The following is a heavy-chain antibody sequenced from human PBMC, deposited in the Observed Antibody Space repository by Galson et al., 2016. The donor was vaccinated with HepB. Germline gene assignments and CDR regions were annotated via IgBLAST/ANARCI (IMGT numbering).Heavy chain of an antibody. D-gene: IGHD4-17*01. V-gene: IGHV1-69*06. CDR1: GGGLSNYA. J-gene: IGHJ4*02. Sequence: SVKVSCKASGGGLSNYAISWVRQAPGQGLEWMGDIIPLFDTTNYAQKFQGRVTITADKLASTTYMELNSLRSEDTAQYYCARGDSGDYDPFHYWGQGALVTVSS. CDR3: ARGDSGDYDPFHY. CDR2: IIPLFDTT.